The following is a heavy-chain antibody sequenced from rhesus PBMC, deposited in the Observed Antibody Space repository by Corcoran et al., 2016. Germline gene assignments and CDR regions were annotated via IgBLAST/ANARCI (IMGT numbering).Heavy chain of an antibody. D-gene: IGHD4-23*01. J-gene: IGHJ4*01. Sequence: QVQLQESGPGLVKPSETLSLTCAVSGGSISSNYWSWIRQPPGKGLEWVGRISGSGGTPDHPPPPESLVTISTAPSKTLVSLKLSSVTAADTAVYYCARDGGSKRIPYYFDYWGQGVLVTVSS. CDR3: ARDGGSKRIPYYFDY. V-gene: IGHV4-173*01. CDR1: GGSISSNY. CDR2: ISGSGGTP.